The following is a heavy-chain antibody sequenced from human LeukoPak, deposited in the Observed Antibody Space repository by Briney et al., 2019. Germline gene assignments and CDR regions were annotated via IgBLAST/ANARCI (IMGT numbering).Heavy chain of an antibody. D-gene: IGHD2-15*01. CDR3: ARGYCSGGNCHPDY. CDR1: GFTFSSYS. CDR2: IRSTSSTI. Sequence: GGSLRLSCAASGFTFSSYSMNWVRQAPGKGLEWVSYIRSTSSTIYYADSVKGRFTISRDNAENSLYLQMNSLRDEDTAVYYCARGYCSGGNCHPDYWGQGTLVTVSS. V-gene: IGHV3-48*02. J-gene: IGHJ4*02.